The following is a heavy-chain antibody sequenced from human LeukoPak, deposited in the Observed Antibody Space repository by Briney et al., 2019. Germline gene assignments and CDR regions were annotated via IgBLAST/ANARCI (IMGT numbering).Heavy chain of an antibody. J-gene: IGHJ4*02. CDR3: ATVRPTDDPYYFDY. V-gene: IGHV1-24*01. D-gene: IGHD2-21*01. CDR1: GYTLTELS. CDR2: FEPEEGET. Sequence: ASVKVSYKVSGYTLTELSMHWVRQAPGKGLERMGGFEPEEGETIYAQKFQGRVTMTEDTSSDTAYMELSSLRSEDTAVYYCATVRPTDDPYYFDYWGQGTLVTVSS.